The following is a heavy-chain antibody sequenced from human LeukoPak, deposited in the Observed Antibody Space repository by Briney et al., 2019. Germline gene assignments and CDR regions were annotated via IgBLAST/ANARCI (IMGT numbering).Heavy chain of an antibody. J-gene: IGHJ6*02. CDR2: TYYRSKWYN. CDR3: ASGYSSLYYGMDV. Sequence: SQTLSLTCAISGDSVSSNSVTWNWIRQSPSRGLEWLGRTYYRSKWYNDYAVSVKSRITINPDTSKNQFSLQLNSVTPEDTAVYYCASGYSSLYYGMDVWGQGTTVTVSS. V-gene: IGHV6-1*01. CDR1: GDSVSSNSVT. D-gene: IGHD6-19*01.